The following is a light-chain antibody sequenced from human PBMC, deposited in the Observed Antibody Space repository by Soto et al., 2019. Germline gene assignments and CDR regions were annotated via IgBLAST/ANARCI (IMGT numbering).Light chain of an antibody. J-gene: IGKJ1*01. V-gene: IGKV1-5*03. CDR3: QQYIYATWT. CDR2: KAS. Sequence: DLQMTQSPSTLSASVGDRVTITCRARQSPSSWLAWYQQKPGKAPKLLIYKASSLESGVPSRFSGSASGTEFNLNISSLQPDDFATYYCQQYIYATWTFGQGTKVEVK. CDR1: QSPSSW.